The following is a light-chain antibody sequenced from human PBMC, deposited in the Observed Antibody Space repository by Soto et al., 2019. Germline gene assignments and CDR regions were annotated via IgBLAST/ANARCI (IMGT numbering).Light chain of an antibody. CDR2: DVS. CDR1: SSDVGGYNS. J-gene: IGLJ1*01. V-gene: IGLV2-11*01. Sequence: QSALTQPRSVSGSPGQSVTIPCTGTSSDVGGYNSVSWYQQHPGKAPRLMIYDVSKRPSGVPDRFSGSKSGNTASLTISGLQAEDEADYYCCSYAGSYTEVFGTGTKLTVL. CDR3: CSYAGSYTEV.